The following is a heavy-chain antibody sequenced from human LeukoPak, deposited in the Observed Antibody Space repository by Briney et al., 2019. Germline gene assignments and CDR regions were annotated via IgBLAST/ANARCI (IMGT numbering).Heavy chain of an antibody. V-gene: IGHV3-33*01. CDR1: GLTFRNYG. D-gene: IGHD6-19*01. Sequence: PGTSLRLSCTASGLTFRNYGMNWVRQALGKGLEWVTLIWYDGSRDYYVDFVKGRLTVSRDNSRNTLYLQMRNLRAEDTAVYYCATVRGSDWYMDYWGQGTLVTVSS. CDR3: ATVRGSDWYMDY. J-gene: IGHJ4*02. CDR2: IWYDGSRD.